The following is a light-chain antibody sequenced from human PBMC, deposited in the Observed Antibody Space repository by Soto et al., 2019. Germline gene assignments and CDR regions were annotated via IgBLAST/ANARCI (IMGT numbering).Light chain of an antibody. V-gene: IGKV3-11*01. Sequence: EIVSTQSPATLSLSPGERATLSCRASQSVSSYLAWYQQKPGQAPRLLIYDASNRATGIPARFSGSGSGTDFTLTISSLEPEDFAVYYCRQRSNWRITFGQGTRLEIK. J-gene: IGKJ5*01. CDR3: RQRSNWRIT. CDR2: DAS. CDR1: QSVSSY.